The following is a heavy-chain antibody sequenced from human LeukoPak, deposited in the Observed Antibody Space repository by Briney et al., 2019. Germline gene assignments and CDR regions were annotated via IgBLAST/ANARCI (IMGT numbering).Heavy chain of an antibody. CDR2: IYTSGST. Sequence: SQTLSLTCTVSGGSISSGSYYWSWIRQPAGKGLEWIGRIYTSGSTNYNPSLKSRVTISVDTSKNQFSLKLSSVTAADTAVFYCARIVVVPAAIRRGYYYYYMDVWGKGTTVTVSS. J-gene: IGHJ6*03. CDR3: ARIVVVPAAIRRGYYYYYMDV. D-gene: IGHD2-2*01. V-gene: IGHV4-61*02. CDR1: GGSISSGSYY.